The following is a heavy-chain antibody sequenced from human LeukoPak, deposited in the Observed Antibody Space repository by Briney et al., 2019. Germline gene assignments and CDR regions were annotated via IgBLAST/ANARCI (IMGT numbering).Heavy chain of an antibody. D-gene: IGHD2-21*02. Sequence: SQSLSLTCTVSGDSISSYYCSWIRQPPGKGLEWIGDIYNRGSTNYNPSLMSRVTISVDTSKNQFSLKLSSVTAADTAVYYCARVANRGGRGDSYYFDYWGQGTLLTVSS. J-gene: IGHJ4*02. V-gene: IGHV4-59*01. CDR3: ARVANRGGRGDSYYFDY. CDR1: GDSISSYY. CDR2: IYNRGST.